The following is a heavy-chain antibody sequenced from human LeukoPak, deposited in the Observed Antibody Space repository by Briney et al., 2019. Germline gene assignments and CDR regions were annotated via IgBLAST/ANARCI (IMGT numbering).Heavy chain of an antibody. CDR1: GFTFSSYG. Sequence: PGRSLRLSCAASGFTFSSYGMHWVRQAPGKGLEWVAVIWYDGSNKYYADSVKGRFTISRDNSKNPLYLQMNSLRAEDTAVYYCARDLLRSYSSGWLNDAFDIWGQGTMVTVSS. CDR2: IWYDGSNK. J-gene: IGHJ3*02. D-gene: IGHD6-19*01. CDR3: ARDLLRSYSSGWLNDAFDI. V-gene: IGHV3-33*01.